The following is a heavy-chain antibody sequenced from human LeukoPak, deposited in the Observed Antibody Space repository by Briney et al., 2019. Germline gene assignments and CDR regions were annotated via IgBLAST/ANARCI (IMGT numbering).Heavy chain of an antibody. Sequence: SETLSLTCTVSGGSISSSSYYWGWIRQPPGKGLEWIGSIYYSGSTYYNPSLKSRVTISVDTSKNQFSLKLSSVTAADTAVYYCARHNFGYSSSWYRGAFDIWGQGTMVTVSS. J-gene: IGHJ3*02. CDR1: GGSISSSSYY. D-gene: IGHD6-13*01. CDR3: ARHNFGYSSSWYRGAFDI. V-gene: IGHV4-39*01. CDR2: IYYSGST.